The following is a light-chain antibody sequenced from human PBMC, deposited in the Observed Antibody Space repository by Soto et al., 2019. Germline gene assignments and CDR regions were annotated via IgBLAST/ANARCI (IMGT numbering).Light chain of an antibody. V-gene: IGKV3-20*01. CDR2: GAS. Sequence: EIVLTQSPGTPSLSPGERATLSCRASQSVSSSYLAWYQQKPGQAPRLLIYGASSRATGIPDRFSGSGSGTDFTLTISRLEPEDFAVYYCQQYGSSRTFGGGTKVEIK. CDR1: QSVSSSY. J-gene: IGKJ4*01. CDR3: QQYGSSRT.